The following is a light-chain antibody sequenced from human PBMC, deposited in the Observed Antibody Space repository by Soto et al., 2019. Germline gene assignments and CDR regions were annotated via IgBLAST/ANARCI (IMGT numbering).Light chain of an antibody. V-gene: IGKV3-15*01. CDR1: QSVAKN. CDR2: GAS. CDR3: QQYNNWPVT. Sequence: ERVMTQSPATLAVSPGERATLSCRASQSVAKNLAWYQQKPGQAPRLLIFGASIRATGIPARFSGSGSGTEFSLTISSLQSEDFALYYCQQYNNWPVTFGQGTRLEIK. J-gene: IGKJ5*01.